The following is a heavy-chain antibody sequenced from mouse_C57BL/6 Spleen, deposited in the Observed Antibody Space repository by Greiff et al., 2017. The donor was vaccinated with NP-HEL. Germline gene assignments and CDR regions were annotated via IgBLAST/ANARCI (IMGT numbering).Heavy chain of an antibody. CDR2: INPSTGGT. J-gene: IGHJ4*01. CDR3: ARSKGDPMDY. Sequence: VQLKESGPELVKPGASVKISCKASGYSFTGYYMNWVKQSPEKSLEWIGEINPSTGGTTYNQKFKAKATLTVDKSSSTAYMQLKSLTSEDSAVYYCARSKGDPMDYWGQGTSVTVSS. V-gene: IGHV1-42*01. CDR1: GYSFTGYY. D-gene: IGHD3-3*01.